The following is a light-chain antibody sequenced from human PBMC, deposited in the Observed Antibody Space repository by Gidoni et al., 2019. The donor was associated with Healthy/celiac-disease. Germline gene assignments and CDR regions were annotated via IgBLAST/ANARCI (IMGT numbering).Light chain of an antibody. J-gene: IGLJ2*01. Sequence: QSVLPQPPSTSGTPGQRVTISCSGSSSNIGSNTVNWYQQLPGTAPKLLIYSTNQRPSGVPDRFSGSKSGTSASRAISGLQSEDEADYYCAAWDDSLNGHVVFGGGTKLTVX. CDR2: STN. CDR3: AAWDDSLNGHVV. V-gene: IGLV1-44*01. CDR1: SSNIGSNT.